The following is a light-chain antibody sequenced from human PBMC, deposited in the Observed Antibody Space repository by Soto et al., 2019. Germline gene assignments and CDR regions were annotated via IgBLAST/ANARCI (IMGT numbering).Light chain of an antibody. CDR3: AAWDDSLSGPM. CDR1: GSNIGSNN. CDR2: MNN. J-gene: IGLJ3*02. Sequence: QSVLSQSPSASGTPGQRVTISCSGGGSNIGSNNVYRFQQLPGTAPKLLIYMNNQRPSGVPDRFSGSKSGTSASLAISGLRSEDEADYYCAAWDDSLSGPMFGGGTKLTVL. V-gene: IGLV1-47*01.